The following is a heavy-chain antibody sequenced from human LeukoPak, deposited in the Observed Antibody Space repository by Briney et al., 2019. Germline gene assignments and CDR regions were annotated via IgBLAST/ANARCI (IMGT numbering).Heavy chain of an antibody. CDR2: IKQDGSEK. CDR1: GFTSSTDW. D-gene: IGHD2-2*01. Sequence: GGSLRLSCAPSGFTSSTDWMISVRQAPGKGLEWVANIKQDGSEKYYVDSVKGRFTISRYNAKNSLYLQMNSLRAEATAVYYCARDKDDFVVVPADYWGQGTLVTVSS. J-gene: IGHJ4*02. CDR3: ARDKDDFVVVPADY. V-gene: IGHV3-7*01.